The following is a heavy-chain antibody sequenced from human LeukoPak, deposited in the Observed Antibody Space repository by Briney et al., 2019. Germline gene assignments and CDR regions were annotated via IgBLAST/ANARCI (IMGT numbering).Heavy chain of an antibody. V-gene: IGHV3-15*01. CDR2: IKSKTDGGTT. CDR3: TARPDRPSYYYYGMDV. Sequence: KSGGSLRLSCAASGFTFSSYAMSWVRQAPGKGLEWVGRIKSKTDGGTTDYAAPVKGRFTISRDDSKNTLYLQMNSLKTEDTAVYYCTARPDRPSYYYYGMDVWGQGTTVTVSS. CDR1: GFTFSSYA. J-gene: IGHJ6*02.